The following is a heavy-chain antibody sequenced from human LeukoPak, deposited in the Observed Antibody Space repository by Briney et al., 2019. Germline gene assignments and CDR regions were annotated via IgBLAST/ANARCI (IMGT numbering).Heavy chain of an antibody. D-gene: IGHD5-24*01. CDR2: IKQDGSEK. CDR3: ARGAGYNYLDYFDY. J-gene: IGHJ4*02. Sequence: GGSLRLSCAASGFTFSSYAMSWVRQAPGKGLEWVANIKQDGSEKYYVDSVKGRFTISRDNAKNSLYLQMNSLRAEDTAVYYCARGAGYNYLDYFDYWGQGTLVTVSS. V-gene: IGHV3-7*01. CDR1: GFTFSSYA.